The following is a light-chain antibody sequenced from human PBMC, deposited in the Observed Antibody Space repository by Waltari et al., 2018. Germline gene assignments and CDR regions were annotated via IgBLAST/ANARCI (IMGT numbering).Light chain of an antibody. CDR3: QQYNNWPFT. CDR2: GAS. V-gene: IGKV3-15*01. CDR1: QRISSN. Sequence: EIVMTQSPATLSVSPGQRATLSCRASQRISSNLAWYQQKPGQAPRLLIYGASTRAPGIPFRFRGSGSGTDFTLTISSLQSEDFAVYYCQQYNNWPFTFGQGTKLEIK. J-gene: IGKJ2*01.